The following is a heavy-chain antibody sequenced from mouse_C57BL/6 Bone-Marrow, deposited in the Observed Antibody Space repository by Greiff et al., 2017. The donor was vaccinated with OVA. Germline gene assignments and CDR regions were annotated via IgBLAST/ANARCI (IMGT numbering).Heavy chain of an antibody. D-gene: IGHD1-1*01. J-gene: IGHJ2*01. CDR3: TRRGITTVVPYYFDY. CDR1: GFTFSDAW. CDR2: IRNKANNHAT. Sequence: EVKLVESGGGLVQPGGSMKLSCAASGFTFSDAWMDWVRQSPEKGLEWVAEIRNKANNHATYYAESVKGRFTISRDDSKSSVYLQMNSLRAEDTGIYYCTRRGITTVVPYYFDYWGQGTTLTVSS. V-gene: IGHV6-6*01.